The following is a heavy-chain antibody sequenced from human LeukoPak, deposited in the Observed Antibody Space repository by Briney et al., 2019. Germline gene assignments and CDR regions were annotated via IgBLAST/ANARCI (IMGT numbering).Heavy chain of an antibody. V-gene: IGHV3-48*01. D-gene: IGHD3-10*01. J-gene: IGHJ4*02. CDR3: VRDLGAESQNL. CDR2: IDSRSTIR. Sequence: GGSLRLSCTASGFSFSIYSMDWVRLAPGKGLEWISFIDSRSTIRYYGDSVKGRFTVSRDNAQNSLFLQMNRLRVEDAAMYYCVRDLGAESQNLWGQGTQVTDSS. CDR1: GFSFSIYS.